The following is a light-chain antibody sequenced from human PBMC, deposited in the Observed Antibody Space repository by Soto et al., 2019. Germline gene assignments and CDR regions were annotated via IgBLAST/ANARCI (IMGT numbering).Light chain of an antibody. CDR2: GAS. CDR3: QQYNNWPIT. J-gene: IGKJ5*01. V-gene: IGKV3-15*01. CDR1: QSVSSN. Sequence: ERVMTQSPTTLSVSPGEGATLSCRASQSVSSNLAWYQQKPGQAPRLLIYGASTRATGIPARFSGSWSGTEFTLTISNLQSEDFAVYYCQQYNNWPITLGQGTRLEIK.